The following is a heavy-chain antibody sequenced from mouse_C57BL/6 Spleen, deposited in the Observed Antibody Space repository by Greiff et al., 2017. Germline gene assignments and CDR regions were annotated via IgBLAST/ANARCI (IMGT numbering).Heavy chain of an antibody. Sequence: EVQLKESGGGLVQPGGSLSLSCAASGFTFTDYYMSWVRQPPGKALEWLGFIRNKANGYTTEYSASVKGRFTISRDNSQSILYLQMNALRAEDSATYYCARYGAPYWYFDVWGTGTTVTVSS. D-gene: IGHD3-1*01. J-gene: IGHJ1*03. CDR1: GFTFTDYY. CDR3: ARYGAPYWYFDV. CDR2: IRNKANGYTT. V-gene: IGHV7-3*01.